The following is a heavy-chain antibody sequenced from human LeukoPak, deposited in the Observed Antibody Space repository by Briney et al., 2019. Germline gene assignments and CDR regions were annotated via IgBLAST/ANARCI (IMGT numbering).Heavy chain of an antibody. J-gene: IGHJ4*02. CDR1: GGSFSGYY. CDR2: INHSGST. Sequence: SETLSLTCAVYGGSFSGYYWSWIRQPPGKGLEWIGEINHSGSTNYNPSLKSRVTISVDTSKNQFSLRLSSVTAADTAVYYCARVGFYSQIDYWGQGTLVTVSS. V-gene: IGHV4-34*01. D-gene: IGHD4-11*01. CDR3: ARVGFYSQIDY.